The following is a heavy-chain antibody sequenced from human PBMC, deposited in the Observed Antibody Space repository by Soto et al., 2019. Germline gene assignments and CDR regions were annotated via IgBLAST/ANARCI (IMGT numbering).Heavy chain of an antibody. CDR2: IYYSGST. CDR3: AILGRSLRYFDWFDYYYGMDV. D-gene: IGHD3-9*01. CDR1: GGSISSGDYY. J-gene: IGHJ6*02. Sequence: NPSETLSLTCTVSGGSISSGDYYWSWIRQPPGKGLEWIGYIYYSGSTYYNPSLKSRVTISVDTSKNQFSLKLSSVTAADTAVYYCAILGRSLRYFDWFDYYYGMDVWGQGTTVTVS. V-gene: IGHV4-30-4*01.